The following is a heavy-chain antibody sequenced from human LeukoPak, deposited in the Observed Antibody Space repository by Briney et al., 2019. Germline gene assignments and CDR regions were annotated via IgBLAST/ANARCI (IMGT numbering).Heavy chain of an antibody. CDR2: INPSGGGT. CDR3: ARSGGPSTWYHLYDY. Sequence: ASVKVSCKASGYTFTSYYMHWVRQAPGQGLEWMGIINPSGGGTTYAQKFQGRFTMTRDTSTSTVYMELRSLKSEDTAVYYCARSGGPSTWYHLYDYWGQGTLVTVSS. CDR1: GYTFTSYY. V-gene: IGHV1-46*01. J-gene: IGHJ4*02. D-gene: IGHD6-13*01.